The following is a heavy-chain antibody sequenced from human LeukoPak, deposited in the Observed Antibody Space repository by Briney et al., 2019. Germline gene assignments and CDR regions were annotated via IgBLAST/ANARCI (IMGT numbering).Heavy chain of an antibody. CDR2: ISSSGNTR. V-gene: IGHV3-11*04. CDR3: DWGGMVAFDA. D-gene: IGHD3-10*01. Sequence: GGSLRLSCAASGFTLSDYYMSWIGQAPGKWLEWVEYISSSGNTRYYADSVKGRFTISRDNAKNSLYLHMYSLRAVGTAVYNCDWGGMVAFDAWGQGTLVTVSS. J-gene: IGHJ4*02. CDR1: GFTLSDYY.